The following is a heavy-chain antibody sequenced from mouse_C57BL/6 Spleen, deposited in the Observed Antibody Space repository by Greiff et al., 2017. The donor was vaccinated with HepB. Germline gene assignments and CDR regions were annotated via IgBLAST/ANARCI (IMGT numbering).Heavy chain of an antibody. CDR2: IDPSDSYT. V-gene: IGHV1-50*01. CDR3: ARGHYFDY. CDR1: GYTFTSYW. J-gene: IGHJ2*01. Sequence: VQLQQSGAELVKPGASVKLSCKASGYTFTSYWMQWVKQRPGQGLEWIGEIDPSDSYTNYNQKFKGKATLTVDTSSSTAYMQLSSLTSEDSAVYYCARGHYFDYWGQGTTLTVSS.